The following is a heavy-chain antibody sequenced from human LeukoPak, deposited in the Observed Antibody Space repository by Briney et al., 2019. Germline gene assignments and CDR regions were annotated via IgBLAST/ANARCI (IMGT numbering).Heavy chain of an antibody. CDR3: AKKAYSSDWYAGDSDY. D-gene: IGHD6-19*01. J-gene: IGHJ4*02. CDR2: IRYDGSNI. Sequence: GGSLRLSCAASGFTFSSYGMHWVRQAPGKGLEWVAFIRYDGSNIYYADSVKGRFTISRDNSKNTLYLQMNSLRPEDTAVYYCAKKAYSSDWYAGDSDYWGQGTLVTVSS. CDR1: GFTFSSYG. V-gene: IGHV3-30*02.